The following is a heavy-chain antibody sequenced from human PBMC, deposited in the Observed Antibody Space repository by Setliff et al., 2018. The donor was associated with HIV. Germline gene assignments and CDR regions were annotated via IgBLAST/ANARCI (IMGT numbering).Heavy chain of an antibody. CDR2: IWYDGSNK. CDR3: AKPYYDSGLMNGAFDY. D-gene: IGHD3-22*01. V-gene: IGHV3-30*02. CDR1: GFTFSSYG. Sequence: GGSLRLSCAASGFTFSSYGMHWVRQATGKGLEWVAVIWYDGSNKYYADSVKGRFTISRDNSKNTLYLQMNSLRAEDTAVYYCAKPYYDSGLMNGAFDYWGQGTLVTVSS. J-gene: IGHJ4*02.